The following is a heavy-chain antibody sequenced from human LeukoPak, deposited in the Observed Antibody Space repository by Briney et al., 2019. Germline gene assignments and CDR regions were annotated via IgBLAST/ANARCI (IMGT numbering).Heavy chain of an antibody. D-gene: IGHD5-12*01. V-gene: IGHV4-39*01. Sequence: PSETLSLTCTVSGGSISSSSYYWGWIRQPPGKGLEWIGSIYYSGSTYYNPSLKSRVTISVDTSKNQFSLKLSSVTAADTAVYYCARVLGRGGYAYFDYWGQGTLVTVSP. CDR2: IYYSGST. J-gene: IGHJ4*02. CDR1: GGSISSSSYY. CDR3: ARVLGRGGYAYFDY.